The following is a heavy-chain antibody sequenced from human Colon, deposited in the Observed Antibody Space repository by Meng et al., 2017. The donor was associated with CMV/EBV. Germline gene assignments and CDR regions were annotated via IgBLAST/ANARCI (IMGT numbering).Heavy chain of an antibody. CDR2: ISPNSGGA. J-gene: IGHJ4*02. D-gene: IGHD1-26*01. Sequence: QVQLVQSGAEVRKPGSSVKVSCKTSGDTFNKYTISWVRQAPGQGLEWMGWISPNSGGANSAQKFQGRVTMTRDTSINTAYMELSSLRSDDTAVYYCATLSGGDFDYWGQGTLVTVSS. CDR3: ATLSGGDFDY. V-gene: IGHV1-2*02. CDR1: GDTFNKYT.